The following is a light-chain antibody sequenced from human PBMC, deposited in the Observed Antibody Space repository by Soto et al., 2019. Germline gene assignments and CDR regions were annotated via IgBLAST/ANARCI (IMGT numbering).Light chain of an antibody. V-gene: IGLV6-57*04. CDR1: SCSVASNY. J-gene: IGLJ3*02. Sequence: NFMLTQPHSVSESPGKTVTMSCTRSSCSVASNYVQLYQQRPGSAPNNVIYEDNQRPSGVPERFSGSIDSSSNSASLTIAGLKTEDEAVYYCQSYDSNNQVFGGGTKLTVL. CDR2: EDN. CDR3: QSYDSNNQV.